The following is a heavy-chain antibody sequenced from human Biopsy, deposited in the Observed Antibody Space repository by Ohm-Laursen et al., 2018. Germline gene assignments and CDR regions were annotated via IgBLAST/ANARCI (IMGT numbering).Heavy chain of an antibody. CDR1: GFIFSSFA. D-gene: IGHD3-10*02. J-gene: IGHJ4*02. CDR3: AKDVFGGFSGSTDYYAYYFDS. Sequence: SLRLSCAASGFIFSSFAMSWVRQAPGKGLVWVSGISDSGGSTHYADSVKGRFSISRDTSKNTLYLQMNSLRAEDTAVYYCAKDVFGGFSGSTDYYAYYFDSWGQGTLVTVS. CDR2: ISDSGGST. V-gene: IGHV3-23*01.